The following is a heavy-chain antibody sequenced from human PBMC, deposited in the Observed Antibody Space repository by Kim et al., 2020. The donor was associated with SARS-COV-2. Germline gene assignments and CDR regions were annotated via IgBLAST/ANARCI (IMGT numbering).Heavy chain of an antibody. V-gene: IGHV4-39*01. Sequence: SETLSLTCTVSGGSISSSSYYWGWIRQPPGKGLEWIGSIYYSGSTYYNPSLKSRVTISVDTSKNQFSLKLSSVTAADTAVYYCARPPARGIAVAGYFQHWGQGTLVTVSS. J-gene: IGHJ1*01. CDR2: IYYSGST. D-gene: IGHD6-19*01. CDR1: GGSISSSSYY. CDR3: ARPPARGIAVAGYFQH.